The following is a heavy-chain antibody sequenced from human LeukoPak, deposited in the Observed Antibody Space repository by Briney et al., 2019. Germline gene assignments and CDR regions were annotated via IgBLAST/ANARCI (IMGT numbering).Heavy chain of an antibody. D-gene: IGHD4-23*01. J-gene: IGHJ4*02. CDR2: IYYSGST. CDR3: ARVGGARRRGYGGNSDFSYVGD. Sequence: SETLSLTCTVSGGSISSYYWSWIRQPPGKGLEWIGYIYYSGSTNYNPSLKSRVTISVDTSKNQFSLKLSSVTAADTAVYYCARVGGARRRGYGGNSDFSYVGDWGQGTLVTVSS. V-gene: IGHV4-59*01. CDR1: GGSISSYY.